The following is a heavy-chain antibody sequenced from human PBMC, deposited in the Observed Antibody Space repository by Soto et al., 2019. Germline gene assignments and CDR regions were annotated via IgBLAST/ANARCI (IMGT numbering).Heavy chain of an antibody. D-gene: IGHD3-10*01. CDR3: ATGEIYYGSHY. CDR1: GGSISHYY. Sequence: QVQLQESGPGLVKPSETLSLTCTVSGGSISHYYWSWIRQPPGKGLEWIGYVYYTGSTNYNPSLMSRVTISLDTSKNRFSLKLSSVTAADTAEYYCATGEIYYGSHYWGQGTLVTVSS. J-gene: IGHJ4*02. CDR2: VYYTGST. V-gene: IGHV4-59*01.